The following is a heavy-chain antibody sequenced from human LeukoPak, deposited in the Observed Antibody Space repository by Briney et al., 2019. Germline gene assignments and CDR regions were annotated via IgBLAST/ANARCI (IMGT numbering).Heavy chain of an antibody. CDR3: ARRGSCYDISRGYFDY. D-gene: IGHD3-22*01. V-gene: IGHV4-31*03. CDR2: IYYSGST. J-gene: IGHJ4*02. CDR1: GGSISSGGYY. Sequence: SQTLSLTCTVSGGSISSGGYYWSWIRQHPGKGLEWIGYIYYSGSTYYNPPLKSRVTISVDTSKNQFSLQLSSVTAADTAVYYCARRGSCYDISRGYFDYWGQGTLVTVSS.